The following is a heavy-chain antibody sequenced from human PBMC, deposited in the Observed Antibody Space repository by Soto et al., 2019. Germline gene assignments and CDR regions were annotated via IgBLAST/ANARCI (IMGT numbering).Heavy chain of an antibody. CDR3: ARAEGYYYDSSGALGS. D-gene: IGHD3-22*01. Sequence: GASEKVSCKASGYTFTGYYMHWVRQAPGQGLEWMGWINPNSGGTNYAQKFQGWVTMTRDTSISTAYMELSRLRSDDTAVYYCARAEGYYYDSSGALGSWGQAKMVTLSS. CDR1: GYTFTGYY. V-gene: IGHV1-2*04. J-gene: IGHJ3*01. CDR2: INPNSGGT.